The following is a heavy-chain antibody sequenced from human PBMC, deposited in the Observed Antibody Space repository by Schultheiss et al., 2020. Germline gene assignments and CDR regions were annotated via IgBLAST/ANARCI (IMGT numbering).Heavy chain of an antibody. V-gene: IGHV3-9*01. CDR3: VVVFAPTHAFDI. J-gene: IGHJ3*02. CDR1: GFTFSSYA. CDR2: ISWNSGSI. Sequence: GGSLRLSCAASGFTFSSYAMSWVRQAPGKGLEWVSGISWNSGSIGYADSVKGRFTISRDNAKNSLYLQMNSLKTEDTAVYYCVVVFAPTHAFDIWGQGTMVTVSS. D-gene: IGHD2-21*01.